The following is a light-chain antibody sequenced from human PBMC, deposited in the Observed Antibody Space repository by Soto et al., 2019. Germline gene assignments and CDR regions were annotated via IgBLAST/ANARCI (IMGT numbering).Light chain of an antibody. CDR2: AAS. V-gene: IGKV1-39*01. CDR3: QQSYSPPPT. J-gene: IGKJ3*01. Sequence: DIQMTQSPSSLSASVGDRVTITCRASQSISSNLNWYQQKPGQPPKLLIYAASSLQSGVPSRFSGSGSGTDFTLTISRLQPEDFAPYSCQQSYSPPPTFGPGTKVDIK. CDR1: QSISSN.